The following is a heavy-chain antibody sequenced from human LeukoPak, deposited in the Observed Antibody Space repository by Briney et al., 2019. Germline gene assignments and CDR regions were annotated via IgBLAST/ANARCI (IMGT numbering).Heavy chain of an antibody. CDR3: ARGGWSSTLIAYYPWFDP. V-gene: IGHV4-30-2*01. Sequence: PSETLSLTCTVSGGSISSGGYYWSWIRQPPGKGLEWIGYIYHSGSTYYNPSLKSRVTISVDRSKNQFSLKLSSVTAADTAVYYCARGGWSSTLIAYYPWFDPWGQGTLVTVSS. J-gene: IGHJ5*02. CDR1: GGSISSGGYY. CDR2: IYHSGST. D-gene: IGHD3-9*01.